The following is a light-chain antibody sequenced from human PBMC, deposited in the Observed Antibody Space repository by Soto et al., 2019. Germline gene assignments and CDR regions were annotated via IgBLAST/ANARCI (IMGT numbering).Light chain of an antibody. J-gene: IGKJ1*01. CDR1: QSVSSY. CDR3: QQYNTWST. Sequence: EIVVTQSPATLSLSPGERATLSCRASQSVSSYLAWYQQKPGQAPRLLIYGASTRATGIPARFSGSGSGTEFTLTISSLQSEDFAVYYCQQYNTWSTFGQGTKVDIK. CDR2: GAS. V-gene: IGKV3-15*01.